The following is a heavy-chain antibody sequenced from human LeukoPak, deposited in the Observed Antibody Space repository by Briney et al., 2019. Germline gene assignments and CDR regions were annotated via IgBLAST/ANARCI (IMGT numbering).Heavy chain of an antibody. CDR1: GFTFSSYG. V-gene: IGHV3-30*18. J-gene: IGHJ4*02. D-gene: IGHD3-22*01. CDR2: ISYDGSHI. Sequence: PGGSLRLSCAASGFTFSSYGMHWVRQAPGKGLEWVAVISYDGSHISYVDSVKGRFTISRDDSKSTLFLQMISLRGEDTAVYYCAKGRSYDSSGYEFDFWGQGTLVTVSS. CDR3: AKGRSYDSSGYEFDF.